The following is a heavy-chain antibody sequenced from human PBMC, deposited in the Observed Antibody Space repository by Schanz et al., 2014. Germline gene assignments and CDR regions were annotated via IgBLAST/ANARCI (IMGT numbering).Heavy chain of an antibody. J-gene: IGHJ3*02. CDR2: ISGSGAST. Sequence: VQLAESGGGVVQPGRSLRLSCAASGFMFSSYGMHWVRQAPGKGLEWVSGISGSGASTYYADSVKGRFTISRDNSNKTVDLQMNSLRAEDTAVYYCAKGRFGELSAFDIWGQGTMVTVSS. CDR3: AKGRFGELSAFDI. CDR1: GFMFSSYG. V-gene: IGHV3-23*04. D-gene: IGHD3-10*01.